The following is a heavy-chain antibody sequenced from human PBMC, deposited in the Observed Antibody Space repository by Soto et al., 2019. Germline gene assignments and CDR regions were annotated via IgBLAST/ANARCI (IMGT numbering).Heavy chain of an antibody. D-gene: IGHD3-9*01. CDR3: ARDLYSRYLETRALEL. CDR1: VFYFSDYG. CDR2: IWFDGSNK. Sequence: PVGSLRLSCASSVFYFSDYGMNWVRHSPGKWLEWLAAIWFDGSNKYYADSVKGRFTIARDDAKNSLFLQMNSLRDEDTAVYYCARDLYSRYLETRALELWGQGTSVNVSS. V-gene: IGHV3-33*01. J-gene: IGHJ6*01.